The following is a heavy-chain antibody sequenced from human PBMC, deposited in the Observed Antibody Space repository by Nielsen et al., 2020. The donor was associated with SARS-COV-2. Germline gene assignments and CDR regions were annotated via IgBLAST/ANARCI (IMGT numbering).Heavy chain of an antibody. Sequence: GESLKISCAASGFTFSSYAMSWVRQAPGKGLEWVSAISGSGGSTYYADSVKGRFTISRDNSKNTLYLQMNSLRAEDTAVYYCARDSVTIFGDYGMDVWGQGTTVTVSS. D-gene: IGHD3-3*01. J-gene: IGHJ6*02. CDR2: ISGSGGST. CDR3: ARDSVTIFGDYGMDV. CDR1: GFTFSSYA. V-gene: IGHV3-23*01.